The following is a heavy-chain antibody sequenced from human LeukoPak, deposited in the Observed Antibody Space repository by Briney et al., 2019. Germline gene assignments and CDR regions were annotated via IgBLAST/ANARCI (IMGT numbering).Heavy chain of an antibody. CDR3: ARVGYCSGGSCYSYAVPCDP. Sequence: SETLSLTCTVSGGSISSYYWSWIRQPPGKGLEWIGSIYHSGSTYYNPSLKSRVTISVDTSKNQFSLKLSSVTAADTAVYYCARVGYCSGGSCYSYAVPCDPWGQGTLVTVSS. CDR1: GGSISSYY. CDR2: IYHSGST. J-gene: IGHJ5*02. V-gene: IGHV4-38-2*02. D-gene: IGHD2-15*01.